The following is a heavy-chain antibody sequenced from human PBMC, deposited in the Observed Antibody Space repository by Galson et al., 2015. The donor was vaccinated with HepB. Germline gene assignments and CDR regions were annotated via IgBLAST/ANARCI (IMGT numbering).Heavy chain of an antibody. J-gene: IGHJ3*02. CDR2: ISAYNGNT. CDR1: GYTFTSYG. CDR3: AYRYSSSLPYDAFDI. D-gene: IGHD6-13*01. Sequence: SVKVSCKASGYTFTSYGISWVRQAPGQGLEWMGWISAYNGNTNYAQKLQGRVTMTTDTSTSTAYMELRSLRSDDTAVYYCAYRYSSSLPYDAFDIWGQGTMVTVSS. V-gene: IGHV1-18*04.